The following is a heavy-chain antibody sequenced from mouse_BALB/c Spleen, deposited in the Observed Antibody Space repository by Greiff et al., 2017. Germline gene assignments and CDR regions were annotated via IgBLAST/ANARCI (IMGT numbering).Heavy chain of an antibody. CDR2: ILPGSGST. D-gene: IGHD2-1*01. Sequence: QVQLQQSGAELMKPGASVKISCKATGYTFSSYWIEWVKQRPGHGLEWIGEILPGSGSTNYNEKFKGKATFTADTSSNTAYMQLSSLTSEDSAVDYCARRGNYGYAMDYWGQGTSVTVSS. CDR3: ARRGNYGYAMDY. V-gene: IGHV1-9*01. CDR1: GYTFSSYW. J-gene: IGHJ4*01.